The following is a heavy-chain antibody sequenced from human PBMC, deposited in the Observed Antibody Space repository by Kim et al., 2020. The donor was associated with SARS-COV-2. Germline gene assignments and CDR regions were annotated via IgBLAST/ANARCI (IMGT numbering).Heavy chain of an antibody. J-gene: IGHJ6*03. V-gene: IGHV3-66*01. CDR2: ISSGGST. CDR1: GFTVSSSY. CDR3: ARDSPPYCSSTSCYRYYY. Sequence: GGSLRLSCAASGFTVSSSYMRWVRQAPGKGLEWVAVISSGGSTYYAEYAKDRFTISRDNSKKTPYFQIKNLRAEDTTVYYCARDSPPYCSSTSCYRYYY. D-gene: IGHD2-2*01.